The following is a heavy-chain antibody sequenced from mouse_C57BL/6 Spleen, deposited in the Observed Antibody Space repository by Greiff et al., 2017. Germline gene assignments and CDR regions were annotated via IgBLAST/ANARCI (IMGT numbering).Heavy chain of an antibody. D-gene: IGHD1-1*01. V-gene: IGHV1-26*01. J-gene: IGHJ1*03. CDR2: INPNNGGT. CDR3: ARWDYGSSYWYFDV. CDR1: DYY. Sequence: DYYMNWVKQSHGKSLEWNGDINPNNGGTSYNQKFKGKATLTVDKSSSTAYMELRSLTSEYSAVYYCARWDYGSSYWYFDVWGTGTTVTVSA.